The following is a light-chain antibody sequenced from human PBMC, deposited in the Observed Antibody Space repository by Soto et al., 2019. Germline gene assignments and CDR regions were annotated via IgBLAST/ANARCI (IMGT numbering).Light chain of an antibody. J-gene: IGLJ2*01. Sequence: QSVLTQPPSVSGAPGQRVTISCTGSSSDIGAGYDVHWYQKLPGTAPKVLIYGNTNRPSGVPDRFSGSKSGTSASLAITGLQAEDEADYYCQSYDSRLSGWVFGGGTKVTVL. V-gene: IGLV1-40*01. CDR3: QSYDSRLSGWV. CDR1: SSDIGAGYD. CDR2: GNT.